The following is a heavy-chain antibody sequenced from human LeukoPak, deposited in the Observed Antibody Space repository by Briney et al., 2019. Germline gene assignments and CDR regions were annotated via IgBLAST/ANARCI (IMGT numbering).Heavy chain of an antibody. D-gene: IGHD3-22*01. CDR3: ARDLRDSSGYYFED. Sequence: SGGSLRLSCAASGFTFSTYGMNWVRQAPGKGLEWVSFIRYDGGSKYYADSVKGRFTISRDNSKNTVNLQMNSLRPEDTAVYYCARDLRDSSGYYFEDWGQGTLVTVS. J-gene: IGHJ4*02. V-gene: IGHV3-30*02. CDR1: GFTFSTYG. CDR2: IRYDGGSK.